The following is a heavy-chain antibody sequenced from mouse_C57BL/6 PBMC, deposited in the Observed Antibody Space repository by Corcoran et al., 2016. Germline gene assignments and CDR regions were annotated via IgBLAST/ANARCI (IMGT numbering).Heavy chain of an antibody. V-gene: IGHV1-85*01. J-gene: IGHJ1*03. D-gene: IGHD1-1*01. CDR1: GYTFTSYD. Sequence: QVQLQQSGPELVKPGASVKLSCKASGYTFTSYDINWVKQRPGQGLEWIGWIYPRDGSTKYNEKFKGKATLTVDTSSSTAYMELHSLTSEDSAVYFCARGPPYYGSSHWYFDVWGTGTTVTVSS. CDR3: ARGPPYYGSSHWYFDV. CDR2: IYPRDGST.